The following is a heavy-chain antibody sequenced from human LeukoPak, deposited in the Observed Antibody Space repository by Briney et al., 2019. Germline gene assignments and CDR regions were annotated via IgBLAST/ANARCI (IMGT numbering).Heavy chain of an antibody. V-gene: IGHV3-23*01. D-gene: IGHD4-23*01. CDR2: ISGSGGGT. CDR1: GFTFSSYA. Sequence: GGSLRLTCAASGFTFSSYAMSWVRQAPGKGLEWVSAISGSGGGTYYADSVKGRFTISRDNSKNTLYLQMNSLRAEDTAVYYCAKRSDYGGNWNYFDYWGQGTLVTVSS. J-gene: IGHJ4*02. CDR3: AKRSDYGGNWNYFDY.